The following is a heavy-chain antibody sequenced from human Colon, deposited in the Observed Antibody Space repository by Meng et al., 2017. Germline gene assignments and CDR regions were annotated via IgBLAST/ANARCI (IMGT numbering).Heavy chain of an antibody. Sequence: GRSLRLSCAASGFTFSTYNMHWVRQAPGKGLEWVSSISSSSSYIYYADSVKGRFTISRDNAKNSLYLQMNSLRAEDTAVYYCARERQYRNYFDYWGQGTLVTVSS. CDR2: ISSSSSYI. V-gene: IGHV3-21*01. J-gene: IGHJ4*02. D-gene: IGHD3-16*02. CDR1: GFTFSTYN. CDR3: ARERQYRNYFDY.